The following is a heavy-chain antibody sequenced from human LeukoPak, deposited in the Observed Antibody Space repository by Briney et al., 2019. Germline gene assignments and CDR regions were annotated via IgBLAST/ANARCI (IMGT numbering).Heavy chain of an antibody. V-gene: IGHV4-31*03. D-gene: IGHD3-22*01. CDR3: ARQHSSGYFY. CDR2: IYYSGST. Sequence: SQTLSLTCTVSGGSISSGGYYWSWIRQHPGKGLEWIGYIYYSGSTYYNPPLKSRVTISVDTSKNQFSLKLSSVTAADTAVYYCARQHSSGYFYWGQGTLVTVSS. J-gene: IGHJ4*02. CDR1: GGSISSGGYY.